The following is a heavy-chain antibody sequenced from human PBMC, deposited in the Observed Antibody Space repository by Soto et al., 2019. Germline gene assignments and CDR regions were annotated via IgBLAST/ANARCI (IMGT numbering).Heavy chain of an antibody. D-gene: IGHD6-13*01. Sequence: PSQTLSLTCAISGDSVSSNSAAWNWIRQSPSGGLEWLGRTYYRSKWYNDYAVSVKSRITINPDTSKNQFSLQLNSVTPEDTAVYYCAMVAAAGRDYYYYGMDVWGQGTTVTVSS. CDR1: GDSVSSNSAA. CDR3: AMVAAAGRDYYYYGMDV. V-gene: IGHV6-1*01. CDR2: TYYRSKWYN. J-gene: IGHJ6*02.